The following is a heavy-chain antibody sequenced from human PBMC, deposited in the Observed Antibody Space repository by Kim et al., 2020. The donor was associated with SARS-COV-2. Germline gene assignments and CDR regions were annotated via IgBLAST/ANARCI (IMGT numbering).Heavy chain of an antibody. CDR3: ARDHAIQLSENYYYYGMDV. CDR1: GFTFSDYY. Sequence: GGSLRLSCAASGFTFSDYYMSWIRQAPGKGLEWVSYISSSGSTIYYADSVKGRFTISRDNAKNSLYLQMNSLRAEDTAVYYCARDHAIQLSENYYYYGMDVWGQGTTVTVSS. D-gene: IGHD5-18*01. CDR2: ISSSGSTI. V-gene: IGHV3-11*01. J-gene: IGHJ6*02.